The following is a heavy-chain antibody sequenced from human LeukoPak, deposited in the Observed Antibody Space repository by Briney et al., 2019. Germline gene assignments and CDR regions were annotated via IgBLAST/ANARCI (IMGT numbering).Heavy chain of an antibody. CDR2: IYYSGST. V-gene: IGHV4-59*01. CDR3: ARNYYDSSGSYGMDV. Sequence: PSETLSLTCTVSGGSISSYYWSWIRQPPGKGLEWIGYIYYSGSTNYNPSLKSRATISVDTSKNQFSLKLSSVTAADTAVYYCARNYYDSSGSYGMDVWGQGTTVTVSS. D-gene: IGHD3-22*01. J-gene: IGHJ6*02. CDR1: GGSISSYY.